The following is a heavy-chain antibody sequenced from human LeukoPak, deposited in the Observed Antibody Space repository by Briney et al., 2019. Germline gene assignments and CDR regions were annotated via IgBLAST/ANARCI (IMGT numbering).Heavy chain of an antibody. CDR1: GGSFSGYY. D-gene: IGHD5-18*01. V-gene: IGHV4-34*01. CDR3: ARSQNTATDY. CDR2: INHSGST. J-gene: IGHJ4*02. Sequence: SETLSLTCAVYGGSFSGYYWSWIRQPPGKGLEWIGEINHSGSTNYNPSLKSRVTISVDTSKNQFPLKLSSVTAADTAVYYCARSQNTATDYWGQGTLVTVSS.